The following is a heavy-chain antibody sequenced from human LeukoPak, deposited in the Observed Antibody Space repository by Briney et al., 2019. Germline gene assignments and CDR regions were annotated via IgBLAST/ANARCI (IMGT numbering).Heavy chain of an antibody. CDR2: IYSSGST. J-gene: IGHJ5*02. V-gene: IGHV4-59*08. CDR3: ARRTLCCGERFDP. CDR1: GGSINNYY. Sequence: KPSEPLSLTCTVSGGSINNYYWSWIRQPPGKGLEWIGYIYSSGSTNYNPSLKSRVIISVDTSKNQFSLKLSSVTAADTAVYYCARRTLCCGERFDPWGQGTLVTVSS. D-gene: IGHD3-16*01.